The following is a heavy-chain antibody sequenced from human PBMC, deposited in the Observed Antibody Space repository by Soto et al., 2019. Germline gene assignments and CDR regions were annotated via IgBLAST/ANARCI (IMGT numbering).Heavy chain of an antibody. Sequence: GGSLRLSCEASGLTLTTYTMNWVRQASGKGLEWVSSITSSSGHIYYADSVKGRFTISRDNARNSLYLQMNSLRAEDTAVYYCVRERGLSSFYGMDVWGQGTKVTVSS. V-gene: IGHV3-21*01. D-gene: IGHD3-10*01. CDR3: VRERGLSSFYGMDV. J-gene: IGHJ6*02. CDR2: ITSSSGHI. CDR1: GLTLTTYT.